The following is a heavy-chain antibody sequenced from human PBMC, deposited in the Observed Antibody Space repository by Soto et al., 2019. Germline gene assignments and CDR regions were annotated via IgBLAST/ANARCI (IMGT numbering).Heavy chain of an antibody. Sequence: SETLSLTCTVSGGSISSYYWSWIRQPPGKGLEWIGYIYYSGSTNYNPSLKSRVTISVDTSKNQFSLKLSSVTAADTAVYYCARGGYDFWSGYSPNWFDPWGQGTLVTVSS. CDR2: IYYSGST. D-gene: IGHD3-3*01. V-gene: IGHV4-59*01. J-gene: IGHJ5*02. CDR3: ARGGYDFWSGYSPNWFDP. CDR1: GGSISSYY.